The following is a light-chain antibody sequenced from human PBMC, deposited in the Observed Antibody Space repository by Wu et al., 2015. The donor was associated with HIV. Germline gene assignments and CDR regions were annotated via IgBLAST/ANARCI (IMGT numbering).Light chain of an antibody. V-gene: IGKV1-33*01. CDR1: RDITNY. Sequence: DIQMTQSPSSLSASVGDRVTITCQASRDITNYLNWYQQKPGKAPKLLIYEASKLETGVPSRFSGRGSGTDFTLSITSVQPEDIATYYCQQYESPSLTFGGGTKVQIK. CDR2: EAS. CDR3: QQYESPSLT. J-gene: IGKJ4*01.